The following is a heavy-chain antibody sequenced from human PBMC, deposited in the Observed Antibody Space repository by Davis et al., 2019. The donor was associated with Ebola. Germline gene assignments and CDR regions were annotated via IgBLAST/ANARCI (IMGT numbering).Heavy chain of an antibody. D-gene: IGHD6-6*01. J-gene: IGHJ4*02. CDR1: GGSFSGYY. V-gene: IGHV4-34*01. CDR3: ARRRIAARPIDY. Sequence: MPSETLSLTCAVYGGSFSGYYWDWIRQPPGKGMEWIGTIDYSGTTNFNPSLKSRVTMSVDTSKNQLSLKLSSVTAADTAMYYCARRRIAARPIDYWGQGTLVTVSS. CDR2: IDYSGTT.